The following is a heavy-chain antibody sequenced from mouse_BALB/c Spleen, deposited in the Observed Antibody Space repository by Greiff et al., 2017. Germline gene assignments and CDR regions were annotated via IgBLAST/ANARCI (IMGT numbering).Heavy chain of an antibody. CDR2: IDPETGGT. CDR3: TRGGYDRVDY. Sequence: QVQLQQSGAELVRPGASVTLSCKASGYTFTDYEMHWVKQTPVHGLEWIGAIDPETGGTAYNQKFKGKATLTADKSSSTAYMELRSLTSEDSAVYYCTRGGYDRVDYWGQGTTLTVSS. J-gene: IGHJ2*01. V-gene: IGHV1-15*01. CDR1: GYTFTDYE. D-gene: IGHD2-14*01.